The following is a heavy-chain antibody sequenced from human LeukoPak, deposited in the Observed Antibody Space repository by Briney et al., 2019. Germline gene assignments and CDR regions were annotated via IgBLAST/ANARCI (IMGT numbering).Heavy chain of an antibody. CDR2: IYFSGST. Sequence: SETLSLTRTVSGDSISSNSYFWGWIRQPPGKGLEWIGNIYFSGSTYSNPSLKSRVTISVDTSKNQFSLKLSSVTAADTAVYYCARQRYSSGFHWGQGTLVTVSS. J-gene: IGHJ4*02. V-gene: IGHV4-39*01. CDR3: ARQRYSSGFH. CDR1: GDSISSNSYF. D-gene: IGHD3-22*01.